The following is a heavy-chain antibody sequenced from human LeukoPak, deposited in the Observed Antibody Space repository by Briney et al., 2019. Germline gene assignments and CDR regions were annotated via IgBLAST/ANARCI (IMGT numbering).Heavy chain of an antibody. V-gene: IGHV4-59*01. D-gene: IGHD3-10*01. Sequence: PSETLSLTCTVSGGSISSYYWSWIRQPPGKGLEWIGYIYYSGSTNYNPSLKSRVTISVDTSKNQFSLKLSSVTAADTAVYYCARGQYGSGSFYPPNYFDLWGQGTLVTVSS. CDR1: GGSISSYY. J-gene: IGHJ4*02. CDR3: ARGQYGSGSFYPPNYFDL. CDR2: IYYSGST.